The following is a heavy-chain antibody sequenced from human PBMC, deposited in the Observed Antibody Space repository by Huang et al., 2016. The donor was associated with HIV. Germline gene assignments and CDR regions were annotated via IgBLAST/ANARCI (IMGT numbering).Heavy chain of an antibody. CDR2: MSGSGGST. CDR1: GFTFSSYA. D-gene: IGHD3-3*01. J-gene: IGHJ4*02. Sequence: EVQLLESGGGLVQPGGSLRLSCAASGFTFSSYAMSWVRQAPGKGLEWVSAMSGSGGSTYYADSVKGRFTIARDNSKNTLYLQMNSLRAEDTAVYYCAKSAGWSDWNFDYWGQGTLVTVSS. CDR3: AKSAGWSDWNFDY. V-gene: IGHV3-23*01.